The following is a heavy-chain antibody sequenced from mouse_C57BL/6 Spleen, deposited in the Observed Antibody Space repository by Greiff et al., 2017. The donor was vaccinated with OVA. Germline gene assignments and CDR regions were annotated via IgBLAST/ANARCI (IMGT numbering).Heavy chain of an antibody. CDR2: IYPGDGDT. Sequence: QVQPQQSGAELVKPGASVKISCKASGYAFSSYWMNWVKQRPGKGLEWIGQIYPGDGDTNYNGKFKGKATLTADKSSSTAYMQLSSLTSEDSAVYFCARGDGKGYYFDYWGQGTTLTVSS. V-gene: IGHV1-80*01. D-gene: IGHD2-1*01. CDR1: GYAFSSYW. J-gene: IGHJ2*01. CDR3: ARGDGKGYYFDY.